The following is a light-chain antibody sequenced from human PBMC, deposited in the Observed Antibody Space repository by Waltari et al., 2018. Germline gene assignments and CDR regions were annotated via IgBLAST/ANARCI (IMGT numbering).Light chain of an antibody. Sequence: QLVLTQSPSASASLGASARLTCTPSSGHSSNVIARLQQQPQKGPRYLLKVNSDGNHSKGGEIPDRFSGSSSGAERYLTISSLQSEDEADYYCQTGGHGTWVFGGGTRLTVL. J-gene: IGLJ3*02. CDR1: SGHSSNV. V-gene: IGLV4-69*01. CDR3: QTGGHGTWV. CDR2: VNSDGNH.